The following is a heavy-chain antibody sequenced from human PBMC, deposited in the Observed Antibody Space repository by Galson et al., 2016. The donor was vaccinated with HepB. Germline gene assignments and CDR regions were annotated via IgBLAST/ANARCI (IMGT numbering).Heavy chain of an antibody. Sequence: SLRLSCAASGFTFSNLNMNWVRQAPGKGLEWVSSISSNSLYIYYADSVKGRFTISRDNAKNSLYLQMNSLRTEDTAVYYCATSDGSGTYSYYYHYYYMDVWGKGTTVTVSS. D-gene: IGHD3-10*01. J-gene: IGHJ6*03. V-gene: IGHV3-21*01. CDR3: ATSDGSGTYSYYYHYYYMDV. CDR2: ISSNSLYI. CDR1: GFTFSNLN.